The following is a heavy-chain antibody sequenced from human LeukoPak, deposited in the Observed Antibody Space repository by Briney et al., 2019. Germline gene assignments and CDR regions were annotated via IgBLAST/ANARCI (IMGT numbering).Heavy chain of an antibody. V-gene: IGHV6-1*01. CDR2: TYYRSKWYN. J-gene: IGHJ4*02. CDR3: ARGAPMGQQLAFDY. Sequence: SQTLSLTCAISGDGVSSNSAAWNWIRQSPSRGLEWLGRTYYRSKWYNDYAVSVKSRITINPDTSKNQFSLQLNSVTPEDTAVYYCARGAPMGQQLAFDYWGQGTLVTVSS. D-gene: IGHD6-13*01. CDR1: GDGVSSNSAA.